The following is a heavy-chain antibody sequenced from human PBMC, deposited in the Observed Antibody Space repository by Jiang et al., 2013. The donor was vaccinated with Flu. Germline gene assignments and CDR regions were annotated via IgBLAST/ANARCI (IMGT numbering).Heavy chain of an antibody. CDR2: INTNTGNP. J-gene: IGHJ4*02. D-gene: IGHD3-10*01. V-gene: IGHV7-4-1*02. CDR3: ARVPVSMVRGVITQYYFDY. CDR1: GYTFTSYA. Sequence: QSGSELKKPGASVKVSCKASGYTFTSYAMNWVRQAPGQGLEWMGWINTNTGNPTYAQGFTGRFVFSLDTSVSTAYLQISSLKAEDTAVYYCARVPVSMVRGVITQYYFDYWGQGTLVTVSS.